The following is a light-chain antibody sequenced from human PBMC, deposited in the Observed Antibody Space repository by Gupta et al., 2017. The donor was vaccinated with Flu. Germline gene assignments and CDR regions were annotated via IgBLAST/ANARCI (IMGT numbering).Light chain of an antibody. CDR1: QSVSTY. V-gene: IGKV3-11*01. CDR3: QKRSNCPPYT. J-gene: IGKJ2*01. Sequence: ATLSLSAGERANLSCRASQSVSTYVAWYKKTPGRVTRHLIYDASNRATGIPARFSGSGSGTDFTLTLSSLEPDDFEVYYCQKRSNCPPYTFGQGTRLEIK. CDR2: DAS.